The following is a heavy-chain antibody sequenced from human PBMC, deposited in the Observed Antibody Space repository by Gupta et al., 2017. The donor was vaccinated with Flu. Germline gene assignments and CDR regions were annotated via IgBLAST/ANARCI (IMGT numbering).Heavy chain of an antibody. V-gene: IGHV1-46*01. D-gene: IGHD2-15*01. CDR2: INPSSGGT. J-gene: IGHJ4*02. Sequence: QVQVVQSGAEVKKPGASVKVSCKTSGYSFSNYYMHWVRQAPGQGLEWMGVINPSSGGTEYAQKFEGKATMTRDTSTSTFYMELSSLRNDDTAGYFCARARGFCSGATCSTFDFWGQGTLVTVSS. CDR1: GYSFSNYY. CDR3: ARARGFCSGATCSTFDF.